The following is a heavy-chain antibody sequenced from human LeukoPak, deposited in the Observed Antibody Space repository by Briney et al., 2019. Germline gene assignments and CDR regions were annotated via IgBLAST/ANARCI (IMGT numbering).Heavy chain of an antibody. J-gene: IGHJ4*02. D-gene: IGHD1-26*01. Sequence: GGSLRLSCAASGFTFSSYGMSWVRQAPGKGLEWVSAISGSGGSTYYADSVKGRFTISRDNSKNTLYLQMNSLRVEDTAVYYCAKGRTLVGGSTRSYDYWGQGTLVTVSS. CDR1: GFTFSSYG. CDR3: AKGRTLVGGSTRSYDY. V-gene: IGHV3-23*01. CDR2: ISGSGGST.